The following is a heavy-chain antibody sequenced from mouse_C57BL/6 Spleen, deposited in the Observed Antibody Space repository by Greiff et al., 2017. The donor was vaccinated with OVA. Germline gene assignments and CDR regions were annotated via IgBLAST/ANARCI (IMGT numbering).Heavy chain of an antibody. V-gene: IGHV14-1*01. Sequence: VQLQQSGAELVRPGASVKLSCTASGFNITDYYMHWVKQRPEQGLEWIGRIDPEDGDTDYAPKFQGKATMTADTSSNTAYLQLSSLTSEDTAVYYCTTQETGEAMDYWGQGTSVTVAS. CDR3: TTQETGEAMDY. J-gene: IGHJ4*01. CDR1: GFNITDYY. CDR2: IDPEDGDT.